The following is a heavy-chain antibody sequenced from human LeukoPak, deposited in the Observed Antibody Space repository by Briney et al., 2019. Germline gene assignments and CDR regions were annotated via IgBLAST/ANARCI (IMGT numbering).Heavy chain of an antibody. D-gene: IGHD3-10*01. CDR1: GGSFSGYY. J-gene: IGHJ4*02. CDR3: ARGYGSGSYYSSNFDY. V-gene: IGHV4-34*01. CDR2: INHSGST. Sequence: SETLSLTCADYGGSFSGYYWSWIRQPPGKGLEWIGEINHSGSTNYNPSLKSRVTISVDTSKNQFSLKLSSVTAADTAVYYCARGYGSGSYYSSNFDYWGQGTLVTVSS.